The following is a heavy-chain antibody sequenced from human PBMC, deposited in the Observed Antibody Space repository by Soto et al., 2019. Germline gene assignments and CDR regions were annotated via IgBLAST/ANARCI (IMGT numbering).Heavy chain of an antibody. CDR1: GYTFSNFL. J-gene: IGHJ4*02. Sequence: GESLKISCEGSGYTFSNFLIGWVRQRPGKGLEGMGIIYVADSDTRYVPSFQGHVTISVEKSIGAASLPWSSLKASDNAIYYCARTDNPRFHFDYWSQGSLVTVSS. V-gene: IGHV5-51*01. CDR2: IYVADSDT. D-gene: IGHD1-1*01. CDR3: ARTDNPRFHFDY.